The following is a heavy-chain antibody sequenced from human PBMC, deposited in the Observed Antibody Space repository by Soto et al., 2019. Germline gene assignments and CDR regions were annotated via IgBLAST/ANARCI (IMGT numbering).Heavy chain of an antibody. CDR3: ASAPVRDWFDP. CDR1: GGSISSDY. D-gene: IGHD3-16*02. V-gene: IGHV4-4*07. CDR2: IYTSGSP. J-gene: IGHJ5*02. Sequence: SETLSLTCTVSGGSISSDYWSWIRQPAGKGLEWIGRIYTSGSPNYNPSLKSRVTMSVDTSKNQFSLRLRSVTAADTAVYYCASAPVRDWFDPWGQGTLVTVSS.